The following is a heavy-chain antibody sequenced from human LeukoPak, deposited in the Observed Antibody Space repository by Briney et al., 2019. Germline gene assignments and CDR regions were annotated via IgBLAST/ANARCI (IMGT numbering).Heavy chain of an antibody. CDR2: IYYSGST. CDR3: ARGYCSGGSCYSFGDAFDI. D-gene: IGHD2-15*01. Sequence: SETQSLTCTVSGGSISSGGYYWSWIRQHPGKGLEWIGYIYYSGSTYYNPSLKSRVTISVDTSKNQFSLKLSSVTAADTAVYYCARGYCSGGSCYSFGDAFDIWGQGTMVTVSS. CDR1: GGSISSGGYY. J-gene: IGHJ3*02. V-gene: IGHV4-31*03.